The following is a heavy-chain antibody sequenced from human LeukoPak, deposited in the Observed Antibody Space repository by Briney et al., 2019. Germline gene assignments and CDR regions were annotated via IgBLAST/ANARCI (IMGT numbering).Heavy chain of an antibody. J-gene: IGHJ4*02. CDR1: GFTFSTSA. CDR2: IDLDSSHI. CDR3: ARDPLRYLRVGHYDY. D-gene: IGHD3-9*01. V-gene: IGHV3-21*01. Sequence: PGGSLRPSCAASGFTFSTSAMNWVRQVPGKGLEWVSSIDLDSSHIYYAASVRGRFTISRDNARNSVYLQMNSLRVEDTAVYYCARDPLRYLRVGHYDYWGRATLVAVSS.